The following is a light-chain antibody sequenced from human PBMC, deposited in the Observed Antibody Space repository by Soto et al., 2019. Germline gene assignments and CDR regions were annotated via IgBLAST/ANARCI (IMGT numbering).Light chain of an antibody. CDR1: QSLLYSNGYNY. V-gene: IGKV2-28*01. Sequence: DIVMTQSPLFLAVTPGEPASISCRSSQSLLYSNGYNYLDWYLQKPGQSPQLLIYLGSDRASGVPDRFSGNGSGTDFTLKISRVETADVGVYYCMQSLQTPLTFGGGTKVESK. CDR3: MQSLQTPLT. J-gene: IGKJ4*01. CDR2: LGS.